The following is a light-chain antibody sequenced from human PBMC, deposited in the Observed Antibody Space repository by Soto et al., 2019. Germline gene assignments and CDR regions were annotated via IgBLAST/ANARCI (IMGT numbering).Light chain of an antibody. V-gene: IGKV3-20*01. CDR3: QQYGSSSIT. J-gene: IGKJ5*01. Sequence: IVLTQSPGTLSFAPGERATLSCRASQSVSSSYLAWYQQKPGQAPRLLIYGASSRATGIPDRFSGSGSGTDFTLTISRLEPEDFAVYYCQQYGSSSITFGQGTRLEIK. CDR2: GAS. CDR1: QSVSSSY.